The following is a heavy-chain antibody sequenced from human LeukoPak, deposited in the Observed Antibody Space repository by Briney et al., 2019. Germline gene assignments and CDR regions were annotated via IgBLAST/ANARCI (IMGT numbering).Heavy chain of an antibody. J-gene: IGHJ4*02. D-gene: IGHD6-19*01. CDR1: GFTFSSYG. CDR2: ISYDGSNK. CDR3: AKEQFEYSRGWYDFDY. Sequence: PGRSLRLSCAASGFTFSSYGMHWVRQAPGKGLEWVAVISYDGSNKYYADSVKGRFTISRDNSKNTLYLQMNSLRAEDTAVYYCAKEQFEYSRGWYDFDYWGQGTLVTVSS. V-gene: IGHV3-30*18.